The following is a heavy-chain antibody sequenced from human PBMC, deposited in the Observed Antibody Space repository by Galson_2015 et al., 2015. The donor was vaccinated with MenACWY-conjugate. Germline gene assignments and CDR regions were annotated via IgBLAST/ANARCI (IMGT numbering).Heavy chain of an antibody. CDR3: AAGDRFLEWY. Sequence: SLRLSCAASGFTFTTYTMNWVRQAPGKGLEWVSSISGSGRYIYYTGSVKGRFTISRDNARNSLYLQMDSLRAEDTAVYYCAAGDRFLEWYWGQGTLVTVSS. CDR1: GFTFTTYT. CDR2: ISGSGRYI. D-gene: IGHD3-3*01. V-gene: IGHV3-21*01. J-gene: IGHJ4*02.